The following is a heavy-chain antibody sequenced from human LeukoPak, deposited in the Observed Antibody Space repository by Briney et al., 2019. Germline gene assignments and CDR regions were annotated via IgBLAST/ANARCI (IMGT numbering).Heavy chain of an antibody. Sequence: GASVKVSCKVSGYTLTELSMHWVRQAPGKGREWRGGFDPEDGETIYAQKFRGRVTMTEDTSTDTAYMELSSLRSEDTAVYYCATAPPDGGYSYGYDYWGQGTLVTVSS. CDR1: GYTLTELS. CDR2: FDPEDGET. J-gene: IGHJ4*02. D-gene: IGHD5-18*01. CDR3: ATAPPDGGYSYGYDY. V-gene: IGHV1-24*01.